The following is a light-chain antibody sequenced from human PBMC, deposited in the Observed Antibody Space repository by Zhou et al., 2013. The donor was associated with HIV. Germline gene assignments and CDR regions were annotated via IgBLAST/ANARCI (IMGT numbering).Light chain of an antibody. J-gene: IGKJ5*01. CDR3: QQHDNLPIT. CDR1: QSIINW. CDR2: KAS. Sequence: DIQMTQSPSTLSASVGDRVTITCRASQSIINWLAWYQQKPGKAPKLLIYKASNLQSGVPSRFSGSGSGTDFTFTISSLQPEDIATYYCQQHDNLPITFGQGTRLEIK. V-gene: IGKV1-5*03.